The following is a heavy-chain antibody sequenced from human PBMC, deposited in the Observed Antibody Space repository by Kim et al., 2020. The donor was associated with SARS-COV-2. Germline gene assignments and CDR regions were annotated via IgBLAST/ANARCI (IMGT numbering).Heavy chain of an antibody. V-gene: IGHV1-46*01. D-gene: IGHD5-12*01. CDR1: GYTFTSYY. Sequence: ASVKVSCKASGYTFTSYYMHWVRQAPGQGLEWMGIINPSGGVTSYAQKFQGRVTMTRDTSTSTVYMELSSLRSEDTAVYYCARDIGGYSGYVPFDYWGQGTLVTVSS. CDR2: INPSGGVT. J-gene: IGHJ4*02. CDR3: ARDIGGYSGYVPFDY.